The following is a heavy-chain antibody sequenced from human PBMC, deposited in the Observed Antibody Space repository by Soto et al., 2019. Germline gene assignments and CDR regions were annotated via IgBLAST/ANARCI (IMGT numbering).Heavy chain of an antibody. D-gene: IGHD1-26*01. Sequence: PGGSLRLSCAASGFTFSNAWMRWVRQAPGKGLEWVGRIERQTDGGTTDYAAPVKGRFTISRDDSKNTLYLQMNSLKTEDTAVYYCNTDRGYFFGLLDSWAQGTLVPVSS. CDR3: NTDRGYFFGLLDS. CDR2: IERQTDGGTT. J-gene: IGHJ4*02. V-gene: IGHV3-15*04. CDR1: GFTFSNAW.